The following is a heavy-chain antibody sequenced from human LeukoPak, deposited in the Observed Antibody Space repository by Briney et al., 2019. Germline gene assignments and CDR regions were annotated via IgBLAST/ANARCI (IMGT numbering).Heavy chain of an antibody. CDR2: INRSVST. CDR1: GGSFSSYY. J-gene: IGHJ4*02. D-gene: IGHD4-23*01. CDR3: ARVLSGGNTEYFDY. V-gene: IGHV4-34*01. Sequence: SDTLSLTCAVYGGSFSSYYWSWIRQTPGKGLEWIGEINRSVSTNYNPSLKSRVTLSVDTSKNQFSLKMSSVTAADTAVYYCARVLSGGNTEYFDYWGQRTLVTVSS.